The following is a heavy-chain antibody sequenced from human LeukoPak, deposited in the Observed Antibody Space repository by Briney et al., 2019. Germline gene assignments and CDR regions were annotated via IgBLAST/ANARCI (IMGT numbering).Heavy chain of an antibody. J-gene: IGHJ5*02. CDR2: IYYSGST. V-gene: IGHV4-38-2*02. CDR3: ARSFPPAYYGSGSRAFDP. D-gene: IGHD3-10*01. Sequence: SETLSLTCTVSGYSISSGYYWGWIRQPPGKGLEWIGYIYYSGSTYYNPSLKSRVTISVDTSKNQFSLKLSSVTAADTAVYYCARSFPPAYYGSGSRAFDPWGQGTLVTVSS. CDR1: GYSISSGYY.